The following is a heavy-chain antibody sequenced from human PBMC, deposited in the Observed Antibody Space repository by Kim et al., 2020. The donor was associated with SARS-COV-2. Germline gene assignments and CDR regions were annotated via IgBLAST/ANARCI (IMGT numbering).Heavy chain of an antibody. Sequence: GGSLGLSCTASGFTFGDYAMSWFRQAPGKGLEWVGFIRSKAYGGTTEYAASVKGRFTISRDDSKSIAYLQMNSLKTEDTAVYYCTRSKYSSSWLPFFDYWGQGTLVTVSS. CDR2: IRSKAYGGTT. CDR1: GFTFGDYA. D-gene: IGHD6-13*01. CDR3: TRSKYSSSWLPFFDY. V-gene: IGHV3-49*03. J-gene: IGHJ4*02.